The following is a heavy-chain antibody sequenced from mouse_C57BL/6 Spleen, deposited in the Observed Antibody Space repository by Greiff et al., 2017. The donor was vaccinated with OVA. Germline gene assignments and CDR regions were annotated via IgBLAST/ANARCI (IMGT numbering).Heavy chain of an antibody. CDR3: ARRSYYYGSSLDY. Sequence: EVQLVESGPELVKPGASVKISCKASGYSFTGYYMNWVKQSPEKSLEWIGEINPSTGGTNYNQKFKAKATLTVDKSSSTAYMQLKSLTSEDSAVYYFARRSYYYGSSLDYWGQGTTLTVAS. D-gene: IGHD1-1*01. CDR2: INPSTGGT. J-gene: IGHJ2*01. V-gene: IGHV1-42*01. CDR1: GYSFTGYY.